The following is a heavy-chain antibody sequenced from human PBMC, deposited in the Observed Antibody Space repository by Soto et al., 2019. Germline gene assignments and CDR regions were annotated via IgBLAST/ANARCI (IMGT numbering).Heavy chain of an antibody. CDR3: ATPDCSGGSCYSFRDFQH. CDR1: GGSISSSSYY. Sequence: SETLSLTCTFSGGSISSSSYYWGWIRPPPGKGLEWIGSIYYSESTYYNPSLKSRVTISVDTSKNQFSLKLSSVTAADTAVYYCATPDCSGGSCYSFRDFQHWGQGTLVTVSS. J-gene: IGHJ1*01. CDR2: IYYSEST. V-gene: IGHV4-39*01. D-gene: IGHD2-15*01.